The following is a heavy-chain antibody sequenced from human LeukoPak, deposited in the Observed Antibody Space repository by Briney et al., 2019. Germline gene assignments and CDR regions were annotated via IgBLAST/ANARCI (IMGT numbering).Heavy chain of an antibody. J-gene: IGHJ4*02. CDR3: ARTDGDLDY. CDR1: GYTFTRYD. Sequence: ASAKVSCKASGYTFTRYDINWVRQATGQGLEWMGWMNPKSGYTGSAQKFQGRVTMTRTTSISTAYMELSSLTSEDTAVYYCARTDGDLDYWGQGSLVTVSS. V-gene: IGHV1-8*01. D-gene: IGHD4-17*01. CDR2: MNPKSGYT.